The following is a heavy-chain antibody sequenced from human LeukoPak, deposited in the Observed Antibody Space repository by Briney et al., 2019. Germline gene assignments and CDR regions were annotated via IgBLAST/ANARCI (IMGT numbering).Heavy chain of an antibody. CDR3: AKGYIIAGRQWYLDL. CDR2: INHDGRET. Sequence: GGSLRLSCEVSEVNFRNNWMSWVRQALGKGLEWVANINHDGRETYYADSVKGRFIISRDNAKDSLYLQMNSLRAEDAAVYYCAKGYIIAGRQWYLDLWGRGTLVGVSS. V-gene: IGHV3-7*01. CDR1: EVNFRNNW. D-gene: IGHD6-13*01. J-gene: IGHJ2*01.